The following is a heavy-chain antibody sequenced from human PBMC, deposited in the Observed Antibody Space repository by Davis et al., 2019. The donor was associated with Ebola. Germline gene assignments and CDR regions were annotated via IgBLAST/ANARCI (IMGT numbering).Heavy chain of an antibody. CDR3: AKDGLIPGQLLFSSEDHYFDY. V-gene: IGHV3-48*02. CDR2: ISSSGSTI. J-gene: IGHJ4*02. CDR1: GFTFSSYW. D-gene: IGHD2-2*01. Sequence: GESLKISCAASGFTFSSYWMSWIRQAPGKGLEWVSYISSSGSTIYYADSVKGRFTISRDNAKNSLYLQMNSLRDEDTAVYYCAKDGLIPGQLLFSSEDHYFDYWGQGTLVTVSS.